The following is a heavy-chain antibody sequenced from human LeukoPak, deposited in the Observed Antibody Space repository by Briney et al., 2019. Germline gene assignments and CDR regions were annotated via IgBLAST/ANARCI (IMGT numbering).Heavy chain of an antibody. J-gene: IGHJ1*01. D-gene: IGHD3-22*01. CDR2: ISAYNGNT. CDR3: ARDYYDSSGYAEYFQH. Sequence: GASVKVSCKASGYTFTNYGISWMRQAPGQGLEWMGWISAYNGNTNYAQKLQGRVTMTTDTSTSTAYMELRSLRSDDTAVYYCARDYYDSSGYAEYFQHWGQGTLVTVSS. V-gene: IGHV1-18*01. CDR1: GYTFTNYG.